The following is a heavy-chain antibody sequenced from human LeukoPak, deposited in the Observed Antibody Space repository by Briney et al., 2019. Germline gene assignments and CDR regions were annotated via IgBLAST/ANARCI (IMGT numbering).Heavy chain of an antibody. CDR3: AREPFWSGYYSNLHFDY. D-gene: IGHD3-3*01. CDR1: GFTFSSYW. CDR2: INPDGSTT. J-gene: IGHJ4*02. V-gene: IGHV3-74*01. Sequence: GGSLRLSCAASGFTFSSYWMHWVRQAPGKGLVWVSRINPDGSTTSHADSVKGRLTISRDNAKNTLYLQMNSLRAEDTAVYYCAREPFWSGYYSNLHFDYWGQGTLVTVSS.